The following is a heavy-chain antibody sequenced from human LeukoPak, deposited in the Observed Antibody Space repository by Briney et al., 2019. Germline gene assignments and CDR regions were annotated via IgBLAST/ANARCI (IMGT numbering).Heavy chain of an antibody. Sequence: PGGSLRLSCAASGFTSNSYSMNWVRQTPGKGLEWVSSISSSSGYINYADSVKGRFTVSRDNAKNSLYLQMNSLRAEDTAVYYCARDSGYCSSTGCYVHYFDYWGQGTLVTVSS. CDR2: ISSSSGYI. D-gene: IGHD2-2*01. V-gene: IGHV3-21*01. CDR1: GFTSNSYS. J-gene: IGHJ4*02. CDR3: ARDSGYCSSTGCYVHYFDY.